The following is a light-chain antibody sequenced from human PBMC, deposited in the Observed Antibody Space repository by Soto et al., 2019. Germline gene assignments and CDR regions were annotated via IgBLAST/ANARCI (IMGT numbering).Light chain of an antibody. V-gene: IGKV2-30*02. CDR2: KVS. CDR1: QILVHSDGIAY. J-gene: IGKJ5*01. Sequence: ITHSALSPTFDLVQQASTLCSSIQILVHSDGIAYLNWFHQRPGRSPRRLIYKVSNRDSGVPARFSGSGSGTDFTLKIRRVEAEDVGIYYCMQGTQWTIKFGEGTRLEI. CDR3: MQGTQWTIK.